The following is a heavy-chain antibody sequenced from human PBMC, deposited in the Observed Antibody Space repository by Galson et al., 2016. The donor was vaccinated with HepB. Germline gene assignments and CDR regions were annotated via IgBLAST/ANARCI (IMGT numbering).Heavy chain of an antibody. V-gene: IGHV4-59*01. CDR3: ARGFSGSSSYYDY. J-gene: IGHJ4*02. Sequence: ETLSLTCTVSGGSIRSYYWSWIRQPPGKGLEWIAFIYHTGSANYNTSLKSRVTISVDTSKNQFSLQLPSVTAADTAVYYCARGFSGSSSYYDYWGQGTLVTVSS. D-gene: IGHD1-26*01. CDR1: GGSIRSYY. CDR2: IYHTGSA.